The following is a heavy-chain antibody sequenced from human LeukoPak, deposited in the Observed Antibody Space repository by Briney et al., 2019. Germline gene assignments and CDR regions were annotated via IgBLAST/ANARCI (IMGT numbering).Heavy chain of an antibody. V-gene: IGHV3-15*01. CDR2: ITSKTYGGAT. D-gene: IGHD3-16*01. J-gene: IGHJ4*02. Sequence: PGGSLRLSCAASGFTLNNAWMRWVRQAPGKGLECLGRITSKTYGGATDYAAPVKGRFTISRDDSINTVYLQMDSLKTEDTAVYYWVTLYWGPDGGYWGQGTLVTVSS. CDR3: VTLYWGPDGGY. CDR1: GFTLNNAW.